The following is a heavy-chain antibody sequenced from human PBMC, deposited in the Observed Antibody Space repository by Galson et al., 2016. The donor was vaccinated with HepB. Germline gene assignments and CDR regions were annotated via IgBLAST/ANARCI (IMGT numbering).Heavy chain of an antibody. CDR1: GNTLTEIS. J-gene: IGHJ3*02. V-gene: IGHV1-24*01. Sequence: SVKVSCKVSGNTLTEISMHWVRQAPGKGLEWMGGFDPEDGETIYAQKFQGRVTMTEDTSTDTAYMELSSLTSEDTAVYYCATGTQNWPPNGLDIWGQGTMVTVSS. CDR3: ATGTQNWPPNGLDI. D-gene: IGHD1-1*01. CDR2: FDPEDGET.